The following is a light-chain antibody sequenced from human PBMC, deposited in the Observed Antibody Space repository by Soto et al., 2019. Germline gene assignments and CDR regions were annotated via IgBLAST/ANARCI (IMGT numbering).Light chain of an antibody. CDR1: QGIGDT. V-gene: IGKV3-11*01. J-gene: IGKJ3*01. CDR3: QQRSNWPPPFT. CDR2: DAS. Sequence: EVVMTQSPATLSVSPGEGVTLSCRASQGIGDTLAWYQHKPGQTPRLLIYDASNRATGIPARFSGSGSGTDFTLTISSLEPEDFAVYYCQQRSNWPPPFTFGPGTKVDIK.